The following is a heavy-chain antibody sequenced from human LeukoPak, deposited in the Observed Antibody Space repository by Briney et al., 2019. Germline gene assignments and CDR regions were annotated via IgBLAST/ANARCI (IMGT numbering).Heavy chain of an antibody. V-gene: IGHV4-59*01. D-gene: IGHD3-22*01. J-gene: IGHJ3*02. CDR1: GGSFSGYY. Sequence: PSETLSLTCAVYGGSFSGYYWSWIRRPPGKGLEWIGYIYYSGSTKYNPSLKSRVTMSVDTSRNQFSLKLSSVTAADTAVYYCARGGLENGYHSNDGFDIWGQGTMVTVSS. CDR3: ARGGLENGYHSNDGFDI. CDR2: IYYSGST.